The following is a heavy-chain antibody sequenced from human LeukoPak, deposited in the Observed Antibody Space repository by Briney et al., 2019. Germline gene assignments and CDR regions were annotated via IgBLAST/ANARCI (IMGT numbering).Heavy chain of an antibody. V-gene: IGHV3-30*03. CDR3: AREDPGRIAADC. D-gene: IGHD2-15*01. CDR2: LSFDGTTK. CDR1: GFTFSSFG. Sequence: PGGSLRLSCAASGFTFSSFGMHWVRQAPGKGLEWVAVLSFDGTTKYYTDSVKGRFTISRDNSKNTLYLQMNSLRPEDTAVYYCAREDPGRIAADCWGQGTLVTVSS. J-gene: IGHJ4*02.